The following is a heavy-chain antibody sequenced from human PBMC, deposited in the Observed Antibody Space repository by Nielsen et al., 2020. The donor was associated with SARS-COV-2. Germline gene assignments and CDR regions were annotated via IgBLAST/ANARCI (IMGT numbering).Heavy chain of an antibody. CDR3: ASRPRDHDAFDI. CDR2: IWYDGSNK. J-gene: IGHJ3*02. D-gene: IGHD2-21*01. V-gene: IGHV3-33*01. CDR1: GFTFSSYG. Sequence: GGSLRLSCAASGFTFSSYGMHWVRQAPGKGLEWVAVIWYDGSNKYYADSVKGRFTISRDNSKNTLYLQMNSLRAEDTAVYYCASRPRDHDAFDIWGQGTMVTVSS.